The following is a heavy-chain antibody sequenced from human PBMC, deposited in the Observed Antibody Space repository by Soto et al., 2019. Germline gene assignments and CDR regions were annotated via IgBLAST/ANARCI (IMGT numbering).Heavy chain of an antibody. Sequence: KTSETLSLTCTVSGGSISNYFWNWIRQPPGKGLEWIGSIYYSGSPNYNPSLKSRATISVDTSRSQFSLNLNSVTAADTAVYYCARSLYSGGWVKTFDIWGQGTMVTVSS. V-gene: IGHV4-59*01. D-gene: IGHD6-19*01. CDR1: GGSISNYF. CDR3: ARSLYSGGWVKTFDI. J-gene: IGHJ3*02. CDR2: IYYSGSP.